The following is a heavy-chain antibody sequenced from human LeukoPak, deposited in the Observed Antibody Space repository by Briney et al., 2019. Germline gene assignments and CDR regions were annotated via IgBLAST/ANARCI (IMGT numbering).Heavy chain of an antibody. CDR2: IYHSGST. CDR3: ARDTVTTLGYFDY. Sequence: SETLSLTXTVSGYSISSGYYWGWIRQPPGKGLEWIGSIYHSGSTYYNPSLKSRVTISVDTSKNHFSLKLSSVTAADTAVYYCARDTVTTLGYFDYWGQGTLVTVSS. V-gene: IGHV4-38-2*02. J-gene: IGHJ4*02. D-gene: IGHD4-11*01. CDR1: GYSISSGYY.